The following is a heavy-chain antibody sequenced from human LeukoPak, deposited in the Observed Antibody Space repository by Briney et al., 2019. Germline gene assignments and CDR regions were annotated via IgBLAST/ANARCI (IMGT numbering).Heavy chain of an antibody. CDR1: GGTFSSYA. V-gene: IGHV1-69*06. Sequence: SVKVSCKAPGGTFSSYAISWVRQAPGQGLEWMGGIIPIFGTANYAQKFQGRVTITADKSTSTAYMELSRLRSEDTAVYYCARDQYYGSGSYYNGGDYWGQGALVTVSS. CDR2: IIPIFGTA. D-gene: IGHD3-10*01. J-gene: IGHJ4*02. CDR3: ARDQYYGSGSYYNGGDY.